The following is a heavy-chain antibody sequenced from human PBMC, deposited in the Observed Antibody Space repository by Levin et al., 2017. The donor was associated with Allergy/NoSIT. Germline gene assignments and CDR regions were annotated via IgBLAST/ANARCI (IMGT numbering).Heavy chain of an antibody. D-gene: IGHD2-15*01. V-gene: IGHV3-23*01. CDR1: GFTFSSYA. CDR2: ITGSGGST. Sequence: PGGSLRLSCAASGFTFSSYAMSWVRQAPGKGLEWVSAITGSGGSTDYADSVKGRFTISRDNSKNTLYLQMNSLRAEDTAVYYCATFGYCSGGSCYSNAFDIWGQGTMVTVSS. CDR3: ATFGYCSGGSCYSNAFDI. J-gene: IGHJ3*02.